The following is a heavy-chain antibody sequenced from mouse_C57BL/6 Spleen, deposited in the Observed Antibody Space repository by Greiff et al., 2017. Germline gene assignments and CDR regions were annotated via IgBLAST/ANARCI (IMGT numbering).Heavy chain of an antibody. V-gene: IGHV5-4*01. CDR2: ISDGGSYT. CDR3: AREGYYFDY. CDR1: GFTFSSYA. J-gene: IGHJ2*01. D-gene: IGHD3-1*01. Sequence: DVHLVESGGGLVKPGGSLKLSCAASGFTFSSYAMTWVRQTPEKRLEWVETISDGGSYTNYSDNVKGRLTISRDNAKNNLYLQMSHLQSEDTAMYYCAREGYYFDYWGQGTTLTVSS.